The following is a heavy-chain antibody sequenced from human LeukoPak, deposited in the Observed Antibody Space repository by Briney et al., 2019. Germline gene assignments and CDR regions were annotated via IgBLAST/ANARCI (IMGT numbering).Heavy chain of an antibody. CDR2: ISSSSSYI. Sequence: GGSLRLSCAASGFTFSSYEMNWVRQAPGKGLEWDSPISSSSSYIYYADSVKGRFTISRDNAKNSLYLQMNSLRAEDTAVYYCARQGSSGWYGYYYYYMDVWGKGTTVTVSS. V-gene: IGHV3-21*01. J-gene: IGHJ6*03. CDR1: GFTFSSYE. CDR3: ARQGSSGWYGYYYYYMDV. D-gene: IGHD6-19*01.